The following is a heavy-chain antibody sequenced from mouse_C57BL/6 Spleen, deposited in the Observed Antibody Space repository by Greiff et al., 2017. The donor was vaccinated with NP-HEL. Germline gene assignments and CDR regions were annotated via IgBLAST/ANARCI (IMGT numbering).Heavy chain of an antibody. Sequence: EVKLQESGPGLVKPSQSLSLTCSVTCYSITSGYYWNWIRQFPGNKLEWMGYISYDGSNNYNPSPKNRISITRDTSKNQFFLKLNSVTTEDTATYYCASTVPYYAMDYWGQGTSVTVSS. J-gene: IGHJ4*01. CDR1: CYSITSGYY. CDR3: ASTVPYYAMDY. CDR2: ISYDGSN. V-gene: IGHV3-6*01.